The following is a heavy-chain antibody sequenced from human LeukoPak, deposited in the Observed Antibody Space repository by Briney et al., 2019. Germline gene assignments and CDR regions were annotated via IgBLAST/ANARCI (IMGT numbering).Heavy chain of an antibody. CDR3: ARTNWNYYNFDY. CDR1: GLTFSSYG. CDR2: IWYDGRNK. D-gene: IGHD1-7*01. Sequence: GRSLRLSCAASGLTFSSYGMHWVRQAPGKGLEWVAVIWYDGRNKYYADSVKGRFTISRDNSKNTLYLQMSSLRAEDTAVYSCARTNWNYYNFDYWGQGTLVTVSS. J-gene: IGHJ4*02. V-gene: IGHV3-33*01.